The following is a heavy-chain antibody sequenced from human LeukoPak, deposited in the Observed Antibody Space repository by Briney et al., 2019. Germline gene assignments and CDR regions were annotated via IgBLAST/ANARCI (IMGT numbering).Heavy chain of an antibody. CDR1: GGTFSSYA. V-gene: IGHV1-69*01. CDR2: IIPIFGTA. J-gene: IGHJ4*02. D-gene: IGHD1-26*01. Sequence: ASVKVSCKASGGTFSSYAISWVRQAPGQGLEWMGGIIPIFGTANYTQKFQGRVTITADESTSTAYMELSSLRSEDTAVYYCARDRVGGSPGALDYWGQGTLVIVSS. CDR3: ARDRVGGSPGALDY.